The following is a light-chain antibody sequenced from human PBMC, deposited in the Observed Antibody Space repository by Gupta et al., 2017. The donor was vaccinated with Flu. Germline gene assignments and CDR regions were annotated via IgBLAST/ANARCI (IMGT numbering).Light chain of an antibody. CDR1: QSIVKY. J-gene: IGKJ4*01. V-gene: IGKV1-39*01. Sequence: DIQMTHFPSSLSASVGDRVSITCRASQSIVKYLNWYQQKPGKAPKLLIFAASTLQTGVPSRFSGSGSGTDFTLTISNLQPEDIAVYYCQQSYGAPLTFGGGTKVEI. CDR2: AAS. CDR3: QQSYGAPLT.